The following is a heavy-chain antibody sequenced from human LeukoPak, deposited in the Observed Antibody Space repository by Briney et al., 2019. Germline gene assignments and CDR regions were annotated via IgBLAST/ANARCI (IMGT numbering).Heavy chain of an antibody. J-gene: IGHJ4*02. CDR3: ARDSDIVATIAYGPVLPDY. CDR1: GYTFTSYD. D-gene: IGHD5-12*01. CDR2: MNPNSGNT. Sequence: ASVKVSCKASGYTFTSYDINWVRQATGQGLEWTGWMNPNSGNTGYAQKLQGRVTMTTDTSTSTAYMELRSLRSDDTAVYYCARDSDIVATIAYGPVLPDYWGQGTLVTVSS. V-gene: IGHV1-8*01.